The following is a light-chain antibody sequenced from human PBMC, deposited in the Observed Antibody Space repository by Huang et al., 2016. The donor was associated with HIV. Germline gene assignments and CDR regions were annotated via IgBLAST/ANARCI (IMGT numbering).Light chain of an antibody. CDR3: QQYALSPWT. J-gene: IGKJ1*01. V-gene: IGKV3-20*01. CDR1: QTVSNDY. Sequence: EIVLTQSPGTLSLSPGQRLTLSCRASQTVSNDYLALYQQKPGQSPSLLIYAASTRAAGIPYRCSGSGSATDFILNVSRLEPEDSAVYYCQQYALSPWTFGHGTKVEI. CDR2: AAS.